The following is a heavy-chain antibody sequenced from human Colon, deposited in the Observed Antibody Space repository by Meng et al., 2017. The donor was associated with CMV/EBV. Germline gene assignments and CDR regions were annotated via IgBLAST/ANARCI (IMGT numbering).Heavy chain of an antibody. CDR3: ARDKRRYFDY. J-gene: IGHJ4*02. CDR2: ISTTGSST. V-gene: IGHV3-21*01. CDR1: GFTLSAYN. Sequence: GGSLRLSCVASGFTLSAYNMNWVRQAPGKGPEWVSSISTTGSSTFYADSVKGRFTISRDNSRNILYLQMNNLRPEDTAFYYCARDKRRYFDYWGQGTLVTVSS.